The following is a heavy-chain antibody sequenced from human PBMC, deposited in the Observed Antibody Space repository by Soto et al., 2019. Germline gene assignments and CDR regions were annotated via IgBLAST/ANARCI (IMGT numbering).Heavy chain of an antibody. J-gene: IGHJ4*02. D-gene: IGHD7-27*01. CDR3: ATRLGIYFDY. CDR1: GFTFSSYA. CDR2: ISGSGGST. V-gene: IGHV3-23*01. Sequence: GGSLRLSCAASGFTFSSYAVSWVRQAPGKGLEWVSAISGSGGSTYYADSVKGRFTISIDNSKNTLYLQMNSLRAEDTAVYYCATRLGIYFDYWGQGTLVTVSS.